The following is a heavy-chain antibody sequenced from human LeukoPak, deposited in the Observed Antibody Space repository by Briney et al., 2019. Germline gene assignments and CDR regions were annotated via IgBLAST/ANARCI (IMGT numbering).Heavy chain of an antibody. J-gene: IGHJ6*03. V-gene: IGHV4-34*01. CDR2: INHSGST. CDR3: ARDRPPLAVAVYYYYYYMDV. D-gene: IGHD6-19*01. Sequence: NASETLSLTCAVYGGSFSGYYWSWIRQPPGKGLEWIGEINHSGSTNYNPSLKSRVTISVDTSKNQFSLKLSSVTAADTAVYYCARDRPPLAVAVYYYYYYMDVWGKGTTVTISS. CDR1: GGSFSGYY.